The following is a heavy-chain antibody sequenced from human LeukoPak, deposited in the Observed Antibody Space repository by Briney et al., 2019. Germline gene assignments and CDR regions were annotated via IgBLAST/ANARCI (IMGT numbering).Heavy chain of an antibody. CDR3: AKDRDSHIVVVTAIDY. J-gene: IGHJ4*02. CDR2: ISWSSGSI. Sequence: GGSLRLSCAASGFTFDDYAMHWVRHAPGKGLEWVSGISWSSGSIGYADSVKGRFTISRDNAKNSLYLQINSLRAEDTALYYCAKDRDSHIVVVTAIDYWGQGTLVTVSS. V-gene: IGHV3-9*01. D-gene: IGHD2-21*02. CDR1: GFTFDDYA.